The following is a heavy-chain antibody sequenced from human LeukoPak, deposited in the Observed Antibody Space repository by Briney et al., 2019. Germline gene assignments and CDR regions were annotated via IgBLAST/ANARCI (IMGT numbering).Heavy chain of an antibody. J-gene: IGHJ4*02. V-gene: IGHV4-39*06. CDR1: GVSLSSSSYY. D-gene: IGHD2-21*02. Sequence: SQTLSLTCTVSGVSLSSSSYYWAWIRQSPGKGLEGFGSVYYSGTTHYESSLKSRVSISIDTSKTQFALKVNSVTVADTAVYYCARILDLVTTKTIDYWGQGSLVIVSS. CDR3: ARILDLVTTKTIDY. CDR2: VYYSGTT.